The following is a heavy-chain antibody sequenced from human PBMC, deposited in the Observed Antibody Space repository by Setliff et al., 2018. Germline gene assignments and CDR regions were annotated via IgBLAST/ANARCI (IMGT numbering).Heavy chain of an antibody. CDR1: GFTLDDYY. Sequence: GGSLRLSCEASGFTLDDYYMTWIRQAPGKGLEWISYISSSGYTIYYANSVKGRFSISRDDALNSLFLEMNSLRVDDTAVYYCARDGVFYAMDFWGQGTTVTVSS. CDR3: ARDGVFYAMDF. CDR2: ISSSGYTI. V-gene: IGHV3-11*04. D-gene: IGHD3-10*01. J-gene: IGHJ6*02.